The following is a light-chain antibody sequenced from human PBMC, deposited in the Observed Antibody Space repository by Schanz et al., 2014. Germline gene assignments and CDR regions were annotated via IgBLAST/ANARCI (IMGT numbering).Light chain of an antibody. V-gene: IGKV1-5*01. CDR2: DAS. CDR3: QQYHSFPGT. Sequence: DIPMTQSPSTLSASVGDRVSITCRASQSISDWLAWYQQKPGKGPKVVLYDASKLQSGVPSRFSGRGYGTEFTLTITNLQADDFATYYCQQYHSFPGTFGQGTKLEIK. CDR1: QSISDW. J-gene: IGKJ2*01.